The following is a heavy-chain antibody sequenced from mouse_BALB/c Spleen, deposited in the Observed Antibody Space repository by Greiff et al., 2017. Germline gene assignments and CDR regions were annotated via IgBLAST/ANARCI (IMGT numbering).Heavy chain of an antibody. CDR1: GFTFSSFG. J-gene: IGHJ4*01. V-gene: IGHV5-17*02. Sequence: EVKLVESGGGLVQPGGSRKLSCAASGFTFSSFGMHWVRQAPEKGLEWVAYISSGSSTIYYADTVKGRFTISRDNPKNTLFLQMTSLRSEDTAMYYCARCRRGDYYAMDYWGQGTSVTVSS. CDR3: ARCRRGDYYAMDY. CDR2: ISSGSSTI.